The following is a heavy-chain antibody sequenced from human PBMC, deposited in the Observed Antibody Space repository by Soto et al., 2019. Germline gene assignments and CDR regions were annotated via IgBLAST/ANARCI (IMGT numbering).Heavy chain of an antibody. V-gene: IGHV1-3*01. Sequence: ASVKVSCKASGYTFTSYAMHWVRQAPGQRLEWMGWINAGNGNTKYSQKFQGRVTITRDTSASTAYMELSSLRSEDTAVYYCARGAGYNWNYYYYGMDVWGQGTTVTVSS. CDR1: GYTFTSYA. CDR2: INAGNGNT. J-gene: IGHJ6*02. CDR3: ARGAGYNWNYYYYGMDV. D-gene: IGHD1-20*01.